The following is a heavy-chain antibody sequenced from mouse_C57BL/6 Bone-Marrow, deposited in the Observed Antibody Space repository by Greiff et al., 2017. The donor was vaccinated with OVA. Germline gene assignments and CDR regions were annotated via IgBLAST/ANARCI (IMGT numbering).Heavy chain of an antibody. CDR3: RGLLDAMYY. CDR2: ICSGGAYN. V-gene: IGHV5-9-1*02. Sequence: EVMLVESGEGLVKPGGSLKLSCAASGFTFSSYAMSWVRQTPEKRLEWVAYICSGGAYNYYADTVKGRLTISRDNTRNTLYLHMRSLKSEDTAMYYCRGLLDAMYYGGQGTAVTVSS. J-gene: IGHJ4*01. D-gene: IGHD3-1*01. CDR1: GFTFSSYA.